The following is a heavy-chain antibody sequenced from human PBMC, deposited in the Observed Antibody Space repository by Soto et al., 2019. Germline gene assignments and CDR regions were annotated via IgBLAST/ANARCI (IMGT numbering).Heavy chain of an antibody. CDR1: GGSISSGGYY. J-gene: IGHJ4*02. V-gene: IGHV4-31*03. Sequence: QVQLQESGPGLVKPSQTLSLTCTVSGGSISSGGYYWSWIRQHPGKGLEWIGYIYYSGSTYYNPSRKSRVTRSGDTSKNQFSLKLSSVTAADTAVYYCARVGGSYRFDYWGQGTLITVSS. D-gene: IGHD6-25*01. CDR3: ARVGGSYRFDY. CDR2: IYYSGST.